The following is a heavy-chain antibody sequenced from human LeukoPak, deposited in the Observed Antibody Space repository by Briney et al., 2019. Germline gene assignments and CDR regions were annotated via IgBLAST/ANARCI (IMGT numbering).Heavy chain of an antibody. CDR1: GYTFTGYY. D-gene: IGHD6-13*01. CDR3: ARIGISARGTNFHH. CDR2: INPNSGGT. Sequence: ASVKVSCKASGYTFTGYYMHWVRQAPGQGLEWMGWINPNSGGTNYAQKFQGRVTMTRDTSISTAYMELSRLRSDDTAVYYCARIGISARGTNFHHWGQGTLVTVSS. J-gene: IGHJ1*01. V-gene: IGHV1-2*02.